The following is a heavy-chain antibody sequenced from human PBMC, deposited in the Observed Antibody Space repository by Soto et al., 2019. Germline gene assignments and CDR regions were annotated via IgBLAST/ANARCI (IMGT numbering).Heavy chain of an antibody. CDR1: GGSISSYY. J-gene: IGHJ4*02. V-gene: IGHV4-59*08. Sequence: PSETLSLTCTVSGGSISSYYWSWIRQPPGKGLEWIGYIYYSGSTNYNPSLKSRVTISVDTSKNQFSLRLSSVTAADTAVYYCAGQGSSRNPFFDYWGQGTLVTVSS. CDR3: AGQGSSRNPFFDY. CDR2: IYYSGST. D-gene: IGHD3-10*01.